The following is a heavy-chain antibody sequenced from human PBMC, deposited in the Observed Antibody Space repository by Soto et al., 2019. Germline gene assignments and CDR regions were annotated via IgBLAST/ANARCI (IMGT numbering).Heavy chain of an antibody. CDR1: GFSFVNYA. CDR3: AKATTNGGWFNPFDS. J-gene: IGHJ4*02. Sequence: LRLSFAASGFSFVNYAMNWVRQAPGKGLEWVSGLSGSGTSTYYADSVKGRFTISRDNSRDTLFLQMNSLTADDTAVYYCAKATTNGGWFNPFDSWGQGALVTVSS. CDR2: LSGSGTST. D-gene: IGHD6-19*01. V-gene: IGHV3-23*01.